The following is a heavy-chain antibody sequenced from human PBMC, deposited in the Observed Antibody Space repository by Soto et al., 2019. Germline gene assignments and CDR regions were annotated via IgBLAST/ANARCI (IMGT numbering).Heavy chain of an antibody. D-gene: IGHD1-26*01. Sequence: EVQLLESGGGLVQPGGSLRLSCAASGFTFSSYAMSWVRQAPGKGLEWVSAISGSGGSTYYADSVKGRFTISRDNAKNTLYLQMNSLRAEDTAVYYCAKDIVGATKGADYWGQGTLVTVSS. CDR3: AKDIVGATKGADY. V-gene: IGHV3-23*01. CDR1: GFTFSSYA. J-gene: IGHJ4*02. CDR2: ISGSGGST.